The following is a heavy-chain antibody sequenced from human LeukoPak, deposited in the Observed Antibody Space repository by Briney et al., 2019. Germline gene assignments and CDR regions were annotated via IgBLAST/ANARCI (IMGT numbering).Heavy chain of an antibody. J-gene: IGHJ3*02. CDR2: IIPIFGTA. V-gene: IGHV1-69*13. CDR3: ARDHRDAFDI. CDR1: GGTFSSYA. Sequence: ASVKVSCKASGGTFSSYAISWVRQAPGQGLEWMGGIIPIFGTANYAQEFQGRVTITADESTSTAYMELSSLRSEDTAVYYCARDHRDAFDIWGQGTMVTVSS.